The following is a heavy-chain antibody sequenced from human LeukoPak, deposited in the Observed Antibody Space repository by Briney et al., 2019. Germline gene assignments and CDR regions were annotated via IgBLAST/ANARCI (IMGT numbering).Heavy chain of an antibody. V-gene: IGHV3-23*01. CDR1: GFTFSSYA. D-gene: IGHD3-10*01. J-gene: IGHJ6*03. CDR2: ISGSGGST. Sequence: GGSLRLSCAASGFTFSSYAMSWVRQAPGKGLEWVSAISGSGGSTYYADSVKGRFTISRDNSKNTLYLQMNSLRAEDTAVYYCAKAISYYYGSGRGRYYYYYMDVWGKGTTVTVSS. CDR3: AKAISYYYGSGRGRYYYYYMDV.